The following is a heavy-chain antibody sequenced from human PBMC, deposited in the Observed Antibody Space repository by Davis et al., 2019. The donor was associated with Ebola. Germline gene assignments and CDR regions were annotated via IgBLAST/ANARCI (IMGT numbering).Heavy chain of an antibody. CDR2: IYHSGST. Sequence: PSETLSLTCTVSGYSINSGYYWGWIRQPPGKGLEWIGSIYHSGSTYYNPSLKSRVTISVDTSKNHFSLKLNSVTAADTAVYFCARGGFLEWFPIDYWGQGTLVTVSS. J-gene: IGHJ4*02. CDR1: GYSINSGYY. D-gene: IGHD3-3*01. CDR3: ARGGFLEWFPIDY. V-gene: IGHV4-38-2*02.